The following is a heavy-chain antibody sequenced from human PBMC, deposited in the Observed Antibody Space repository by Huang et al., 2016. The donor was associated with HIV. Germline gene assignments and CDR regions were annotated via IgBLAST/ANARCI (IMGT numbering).Heavy chain of an antibody. Sequence: VESGGRSVQPGGSRKLSCVGSTFTFGAYWMSWVRQPPGKGLEWVANIKQDESEKYYGDSVKGRFNISRDNARKVLFLEMDNLRVEDTAMYFCATKTAGMDIWGQGTTVTVSS. J-gene: IGHJ6*02. CDR3: ATKTAGMDI. CDR1: TFTFGAYW. V-gene: IGHV3-7*01. CDR2: IKQDESEK. D-gene: IGHD1-7*01.